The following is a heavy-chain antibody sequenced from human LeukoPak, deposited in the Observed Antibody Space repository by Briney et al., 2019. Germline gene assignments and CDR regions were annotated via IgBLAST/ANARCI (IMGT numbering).Heavy chain of an antibody. J-gene: IGHJ4*02. CDR1: GGSFSDYY. Sequence: SETLSLTCAVYGGSFSDYYWSWIRQPPGKGLEWIGEINHSGGANYNPSLKSRVTISVDTSKNPFSLKLSSVTAADTAVYYCARHNYDSSGYYSRPYYFDYWGQGTLVTVSS. D-gene: IGHD3-22*01. CDR3: ARHNYDSSGYYSRPYYFDY. V-gene: IGHV4-34*01. CDR2: INHSGGA.